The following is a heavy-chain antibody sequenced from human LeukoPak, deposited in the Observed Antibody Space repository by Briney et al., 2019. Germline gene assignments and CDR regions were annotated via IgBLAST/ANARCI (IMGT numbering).Heavy chain of an antibody. V-gene: IGHV4-30-4*08. CDR3: ARGGDPSDAFDI. D-gene: IGHD2-21*02. CDR2: IYYSGST. J-gene: IGHJ3*02. Sequence: WIRQPPGKGLEWIGYIYYSGSTYYNPSLKSRVTISVDTSKNQFSLKLSSVTAADTAVYYCARGGDPSDAFDIWGQGTMVTVSS.